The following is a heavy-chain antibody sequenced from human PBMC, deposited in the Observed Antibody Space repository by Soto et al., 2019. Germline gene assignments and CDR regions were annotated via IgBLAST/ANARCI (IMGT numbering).Heavy chain of an antibody. D-gene: IGHD1-20*01. J-gene: IGHJ6*02. CDR3: AKDITAIDNWNDPLYYYYGMDV. V-gene: IGHV3-30*18. CDR1: GFTFSSYG. Sequence: GGSLRLSCAASGFTFSSYGMHWVRQAPGKGLEWVAVISYDGSNKYYADSVKGRFTISRDNSKNTLYLQMNSLRAEDTAVYYCAKDITAIDNWNDPLYYYYGMDVWGQGTTVTVSS. CDR2: ISYDGSNK.